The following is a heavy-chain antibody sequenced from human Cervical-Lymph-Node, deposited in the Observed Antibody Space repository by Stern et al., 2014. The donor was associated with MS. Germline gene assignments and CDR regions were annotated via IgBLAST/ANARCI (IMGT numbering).Heavy chain of an antibody. Sequence: VQLVQSGGGLVQPGGSLRLSCADSESTFRTYWMHWVRQVPGKELMWVSRINEDGSTTNYADSVKGRFTISRDNARNTLYLKMNSLRAEDTGIYYCARDLSGRDDSWGQGTLVTVSS. V-gene: IGHV3-74*01. CDR1: ESTFRTYW. CDR3: ARDLSGRDDS. CDR2: INEDGSTT. J-gene: IGHJ4*02. D-gene: IGHD1-26*01.